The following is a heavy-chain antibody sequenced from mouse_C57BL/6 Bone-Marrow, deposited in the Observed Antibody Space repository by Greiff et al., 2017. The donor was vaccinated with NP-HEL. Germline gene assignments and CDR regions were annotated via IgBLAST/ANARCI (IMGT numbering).Heavy chain of an antibody. J-gene: IGHJ2*01. Sequence: EVQLVESGGGLVKPGGSLKLSCAASGFTFSSYAMSWVRQTPEKRLEWVATISDGGSYTYYPDNVKGRFTISRDNAKNNLYLQMSHLKSEDTAMYYCARGYYDSDYWGQGTTLTVSS. CDR2: ISDGGSYT. D-gene: IGHD2-4*01. CDR3: ARGYYDSDY. CDR1: GFTFSSYA. V-gene: IGHV5-4*01.